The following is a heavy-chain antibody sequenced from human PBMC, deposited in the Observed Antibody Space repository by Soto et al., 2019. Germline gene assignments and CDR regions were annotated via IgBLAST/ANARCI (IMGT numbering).Heavy chain of an antibody. CDR1: GFTFSSYE. CDR2: ISSSGSTI. V-gene: IGHV3-48*03. D-gene: IGHD2-2*01. CDR3: ARQYCSSTSCYPDWFDP. J-gene: IGHJ5*02. Sequence: EVQLVESGGGLVQPGGSLRLSCAASGFTFSSYEMNWVRQAPGKGLEWVSYISSSGSTIYYADSVKGRFTISRDNAKNSLYLQMNSLRAEDTAVYYCARQYCSSTSCYPDWFDPWGQGTLVTVSS.